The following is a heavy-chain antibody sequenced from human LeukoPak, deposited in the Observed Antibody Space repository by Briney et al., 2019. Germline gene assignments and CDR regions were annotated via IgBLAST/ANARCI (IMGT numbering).Heavy chain of an antibody. CDR2: INSDGSST. CDR3: AKERLVANDYSKTNWFDP. Sequence: GGSLRLSCAASGFTFSTYWMHWVRQAPGKGLVWVSRINSDGSSTNYADSVKGRFTISRDNAKNTLYLQMNSLRAEDTAVYYCAKERLVANDYSKTNWFDPWGQGTLVTVSS. V-gene: IGHV3-74*01. CDR1: GFTFSTYW. J-gene: IGHJ5*02. D-gene: IGHD4-11*01.